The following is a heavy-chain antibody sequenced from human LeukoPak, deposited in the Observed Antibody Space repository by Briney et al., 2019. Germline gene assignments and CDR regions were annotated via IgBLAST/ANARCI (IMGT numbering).Heavy chain of an antibody. D-gene: IGHD3-22*01. CDR2: IYYSGST. Sequence: SETLSLTCTVSGGSISSGDYYWSWIRQPPGKGLEWIGYIYYSGSTYYNPSLKSRVTISVDTSKNQFSLKLSSVTAADTAVYYCASSRRYYYDSRGYYAFDIWGQGTMVTVSS. J-gene: IGHJ3*02. V-gene: IGHV4-30-4*08. CDR3: ASSRRYYYDSRGYYAFDI. CDR1: GGSISSGDYY.